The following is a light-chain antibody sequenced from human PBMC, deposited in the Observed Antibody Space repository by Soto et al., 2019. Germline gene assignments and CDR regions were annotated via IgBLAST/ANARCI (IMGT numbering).Light chain of an antibody. V-gene: IGKV3-15*01. J-gene: IGKJ5*01. CDR1: QSVADN. Sequence: EVVMTQSPATLSVSPGERVTLFCRSSQSVADNLAWFQQKPGQGPRLLIYGASTRATGIPARFSGSGSETDFTLTVSSLRSEDSAVYYCQQYNYWPITFGQGIRLEI. CDR3: QQYNYWPIT. CDR2: GAS.